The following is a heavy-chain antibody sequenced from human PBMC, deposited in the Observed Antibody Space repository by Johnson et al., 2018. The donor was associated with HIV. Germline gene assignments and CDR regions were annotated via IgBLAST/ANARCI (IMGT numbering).Heavy chain of an antibody. V-gene: IGHV3-9*01. CDR1: GFIFEDND. CDR3: ARGRWAPPPDAFDI. D-gene: IGHD4-23*01. Sequence: QLVESGGGLVQPGRSLRLSCAASGFIFEDNDMRWVRQPPGKGLEWVSGISWNSGNIVYGDSVKGRFTISRDNSKNTLYLQMKPRRVEDTAVYYCARGRWAPPPDAFDIWGQGTMVTVSS. J-gene: IGHJ3*02. CDR2: ISWNSGNI.